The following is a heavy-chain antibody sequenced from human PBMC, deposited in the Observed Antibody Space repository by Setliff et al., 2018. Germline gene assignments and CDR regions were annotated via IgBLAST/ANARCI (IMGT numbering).Heavy chain of an antibody. CDR3: AREQWLDPPGYYYMDV. Sequence: SEALSLTCAVSGYSITSGYYWGWIRQPPGKGLEWIGSIYHSGSTYYNPSLKSRVTISIDTSKNQFSLKLSSVTAADMAVYYCAREQWLDPPGYYYMDVWAKGTTVTVSS. J-gene: IGHJ6*03. D-gene: IGHD6-19*01. CDR2: IYHSGST. CDR1: GYSITSGYY. V-gene: IGHV4-38-2*02.